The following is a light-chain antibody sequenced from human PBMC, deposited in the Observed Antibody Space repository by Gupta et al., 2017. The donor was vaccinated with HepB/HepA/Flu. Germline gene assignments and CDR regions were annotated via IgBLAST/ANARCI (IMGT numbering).Light chain of an antibody. V-gene: IGKV3-11*01. Sequence: EIVLTQSPATLSLSPGERATLSCRASQSVSSYLAWYQQKPGQAPRLLIYDASNRATGIPARFSGSGCGTDFTLTISSREQEDFAVYYCQQRCDWPQGSFGQGTKLEIK. CDR1: QSVSSY. J-gene: IGKJ2*01. CDR2: DAS. CDR3: QQRCDWPQGS.